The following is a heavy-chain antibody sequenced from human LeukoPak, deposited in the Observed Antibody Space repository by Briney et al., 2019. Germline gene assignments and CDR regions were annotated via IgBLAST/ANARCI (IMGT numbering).Heavy chain of an antibody. CDR2: INSDGSNT. D-gene: IGHD3-10*01. J-gene: IGHJ3*01. Sequence: GGSLRLSCAASGFTFNTYWMHWARQDPGKGLVWVSRINSDGSNTIHTDSVKGRFTISRDNAKNTLYLQMNSLRPEDTAVYYCASGVSIWLGNAFDFWGQGTMVTVSS. CDR3: ASGVSIWLGNAFDF. CDR1: GFTFNTYW. V-gene: IGHV3-74*01.